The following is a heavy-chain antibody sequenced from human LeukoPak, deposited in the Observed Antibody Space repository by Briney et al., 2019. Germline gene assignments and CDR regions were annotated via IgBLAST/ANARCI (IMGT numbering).Heavy chain of an antibody. CDR1: GYTFSYYY. Sequence: ASVTVPSKASGYTFSYYYMHWVRQAPGQGLEWMGWINPNSGGTNYAQKFQGRVTMTRDTSISTAYMELSRLRSDDTAVYYCAREDLAVASLAEYWGQGTLVTVSS. J-gene: IGHJ4*02. CDR2: INPNSGGT. V-gene: IGHV1-2*02. D-gene: IGHD6-19*01. CDR3: AREDLAVASLAEY.